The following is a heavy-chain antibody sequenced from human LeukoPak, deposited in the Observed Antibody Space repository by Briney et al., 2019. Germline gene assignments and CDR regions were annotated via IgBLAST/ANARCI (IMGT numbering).Heavy chain of an antibody. D-gene: IGHD4-23*01. CDR3: ARDSDYGGNSLPLDY. J-gene: IGHJ4*02. V-gene: IGHV3-20*04. Sequence: GGSLRLSCAASGFTFDDYGMSWVRQAPGKGLEWVSGINWNGGSTGYADSVKGRFTISRDNAKNSLYLQMNSLRAEDTALYYCARDSDYGGNSLPLDYWGQGTLVTVSS. CDR2: INWNGGST. CDR1: GFTFDDYG.